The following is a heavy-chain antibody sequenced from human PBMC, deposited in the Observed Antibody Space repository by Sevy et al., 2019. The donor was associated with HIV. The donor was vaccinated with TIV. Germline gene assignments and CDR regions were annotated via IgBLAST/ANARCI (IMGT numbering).Heavy chain of an antibody. CDR2: ISYDGSNK. J-gene: IGHJ6*02. CDR1: GFTFSSYA. V-gene: IGHV3-30-3*01. CDR3: ERASPMFGSNPADYYGMDV. D-gene: IGHD3-10*02. Sequence: GGSLRLSCAASGFTFSSYAMHWVRQAPGKGLEWVAVISYDGSNKYHADSVKGRFTISRDNSKNTLYLQMNSLRAEDTAVYYCERASPMFGSNPADYYGMDVWGQGTTVTVSS.